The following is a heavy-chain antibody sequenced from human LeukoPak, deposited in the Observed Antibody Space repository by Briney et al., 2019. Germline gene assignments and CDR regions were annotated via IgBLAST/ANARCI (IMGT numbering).Heavy chain of an antibody. V-gene: IGHV3-7*05. D-gene: IGHD3-22*01. CDR1: GFTFSTYW. Sequence: GGSLRLSCVVSGFTFSTYWMSWVRQAPGKGLEWVAHIKQDGGEKYYVDSVKGRFTISRDNAKSSLYLQMNSLRDEDTAVYYCARDQGSGYVDYWGQGTLVTVSS. J-gene: IGHJ4*02. CDR2: IKQDGGEK. CDR3: ARDQGSGYVDY.